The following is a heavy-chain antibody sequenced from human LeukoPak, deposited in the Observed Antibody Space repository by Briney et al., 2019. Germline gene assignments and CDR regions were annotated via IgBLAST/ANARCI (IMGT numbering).Heavy chain of an antibody. D-gene: IGHD6-19*01. V-gene: IGHV4-38-2*02. Sequence: SETLSLTCTVSGYSISSGYYWGWIRQPPGKGLEWIGSIYHSESTNYNPSLKSRVTISVDTSKNQFSLKLNSVTAADTAVYYCARHRCGWCRWFDPWGQGTLVTVSS. CDR3: ARHRCGWCRWFDP. CDR2: IYHSEST. J-gene: IGHJ5*02. CDR1: GYSISSGYY.